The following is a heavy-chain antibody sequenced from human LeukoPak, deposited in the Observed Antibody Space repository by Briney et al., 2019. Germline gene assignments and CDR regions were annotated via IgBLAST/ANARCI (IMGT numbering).Heavy chain of an antibody. Sequence: GEPLKISCKGSGYRLTSYWIGWVRQMPGKGLEWMGIIYPGDSDTRYSPSFQGQVTISADKSISTAYLQWSSLKASDTAMYYCARHVTGYCSGGSCYSGYYFDYWGQGTLVTASS. V-gene: IGHV5-51*01. D-gene: IGHD2-15*01. CDR3: ARHVTGYCSGGSCYSGYYFDY. J-gene: IGHJ4*02. CDR2: IYPGDSDT. CDR1: GYRLTSYW.